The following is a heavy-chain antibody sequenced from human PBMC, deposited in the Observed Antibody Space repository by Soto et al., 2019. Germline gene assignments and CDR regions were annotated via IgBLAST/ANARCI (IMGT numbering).Heavy chain of an antibody. D-gene: IGHD3-22*01. CDR2: FYYSVLT. J-gene: IGHJ6*03. Sequence: PXXTLSLPCTVSGGSISSNSYYWGFLRQPPGKGLEWIGNFYYSVLTNYNPSLKSRVTISLDTSKNQFSLKLSSVTAADTAVYFCARGNTHGYYYMDVWGRGTTVTVSS. V-gene: IGHV4-39*07. CDR3: ARGNTHGYYYMDV. CDR1: GGSISSNSYY.